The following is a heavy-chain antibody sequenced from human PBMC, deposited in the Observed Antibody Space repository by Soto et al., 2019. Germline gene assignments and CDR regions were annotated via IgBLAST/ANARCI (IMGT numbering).Heavy chain of an antibody. V-gene: IGHV1-69*13. Sequence: SVKVSCKASGGTFSSYAISWVRQAPGQGLEWMGGIIPIFGTANYAQKFQGRVTITADESTSTAYMELSSLRSEDTAVYYCAKCAGSGWYPDYWGQGTLVTVSS. D-gene: IGHD6-19*01. CDR1: GGTFSSYA. J-gene: IGHJ4*02. CDR3: AKCAGSGWYPDY. CDR2: IIPIFGTA.